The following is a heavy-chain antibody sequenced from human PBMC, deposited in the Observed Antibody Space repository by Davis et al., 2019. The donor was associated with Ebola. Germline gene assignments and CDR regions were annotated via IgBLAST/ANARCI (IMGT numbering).Heavy chain of an antibody. CDR3: AKSGLSFGVVKYHYGMDV. V-gene: IGHV3-23*01. J-gene: IGHJ6*04. CDR2: ISGSGGST. Sequence: GESLKISCAASGFTFSSYAMSWVRQAPGKGLEWVSAISGSGGSTYYADSVKGRFTISRDNSKKTLYLQMNSLRAEEKAVYYCAKSGLSFGVVKYHYGMDVWGKGTTVTVSS. CDR1: GFTFSSYA. D-gene: IGHD3-3*01.